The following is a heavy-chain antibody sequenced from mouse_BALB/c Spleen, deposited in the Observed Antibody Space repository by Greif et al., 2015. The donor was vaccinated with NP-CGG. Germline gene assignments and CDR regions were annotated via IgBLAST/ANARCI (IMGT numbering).Heavy chain of an antibody. CDR1: GYTFTSYW. Sequence: VKLQESGAELAKPGASVKMSCKASGYTFTSYWMHWVKQRPGQGLEWIGYINPSTGYTEYNQKFKDKATLTADKSSSSFSMQWCSLTSEDLARNYGGSDYGRSYAMDDWGQGTPVTV. V-gene: IGHV1-7*01. D-gene: IGHD1-1*01. CDR2: INPSTGYT. J-gene: IGHJ4*01. CDR3: GSDYGRSYAMDD.